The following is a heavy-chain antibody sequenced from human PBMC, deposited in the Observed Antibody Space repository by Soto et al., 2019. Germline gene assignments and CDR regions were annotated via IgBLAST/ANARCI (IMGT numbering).Heavy chain of an antibody. CDR2: VDSAGSGT. V-gene: IGHV3-74*01. Sequence: VPLVESGGGSVQPGGSLRLSCVASGITFSGYWMHWVRQVPGKGLVWVARVDSAGSGTSYADSVKGRFTISRDNAKNTLSLQMDSPRVEYTAVDYCATVFEHWGQGIPVTVSS. CDR3: ATVFEH. J-gene: IGHJ4*02. CDR1: GITFSGYW.